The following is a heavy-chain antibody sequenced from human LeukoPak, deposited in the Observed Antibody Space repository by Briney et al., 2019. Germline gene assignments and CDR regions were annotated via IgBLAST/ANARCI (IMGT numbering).Heavy chain of an antibody. CDR3: ARDGATFSGYDWYYYMDV. CDR2: IKQDGSEK. CDR1: GFTFSNYW. D-gene: IGHD5-12*01. J-gene: IGHJ6*03. V-gene: IGHV3-7*01. Sequence: GGSLRLSCAASGFTFSNYWMSWVRQAPGKGLEWVANIKQDGSEKYYVDSVKGRFTISRDNAKNSLYLQMNSLRAEDTAVYYCARDGATFSGYDWYYYMDVWGKGTAVTVSS.